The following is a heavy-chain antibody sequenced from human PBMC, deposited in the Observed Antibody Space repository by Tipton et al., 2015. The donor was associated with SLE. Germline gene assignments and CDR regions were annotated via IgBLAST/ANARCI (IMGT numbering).Heavy chain of an antibody. J-gene: IGHJ3*02. CDR3: ARRRWGSHLVLALDM. D-gene: IGHD6-13*01. V-gene: IGHV3-21*01. CDR2: ISSDSSTI. CDR1: VFTFSSYI. Sequence: SLRLSCTASVFTFSSYIMKWVRQVPGKGLEWVSSISSDSSTIFYADSVKGRFNISRDNAKNSLYLQMNSLRAEDTAVYYCARRRWGSHLVLALDMWGQGTMVSVFS.